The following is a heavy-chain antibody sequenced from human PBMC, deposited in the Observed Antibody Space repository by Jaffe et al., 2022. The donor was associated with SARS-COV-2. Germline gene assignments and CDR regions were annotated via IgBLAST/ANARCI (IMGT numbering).Heavy chain of an antibody. CDR1: GFTFSSYG. CDR2: ISYDGSNK. Sequence: QVQLVESGGGVVQPGRSLRLSCAASGFTFSSYGMHWVRQAPGKGLEWVAVISYDGSNKYYADSVKGRFTISRDNSKNTLYLQMNSLRAEDTAVYYCAKVHDSSGYYYGGSAFDIWGQGTMVTVSS. V-gene: IGHV3-30*18. J-gene: IGHJ3*02. D-gene: IGHD3-22*01. CDR3: AKVHDSSGYYYGGSAFDI.